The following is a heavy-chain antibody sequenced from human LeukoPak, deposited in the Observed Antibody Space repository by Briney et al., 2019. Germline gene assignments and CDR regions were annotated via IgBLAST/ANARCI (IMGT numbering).Heavy chain of an antibody. D-gene: IGHD4-11*01. CDR2: IYYIGST. CDR1: YGSINSYY. V-gene: IGHV4-59*01. Sequence: PSETLSLTCTVSYGSINSYYWSWIRQPPGKGLEWIGYIYYIGSTSYNSSLKSRVTISVDTSKNQFSLKLSSVTAADTAVYYCARVLKGATVTYYYYYYMDVWGKGTTVTVSS. CDR3: ARVLKGATVTYYYYYYMDV. J-gene: IGHJ6*03.